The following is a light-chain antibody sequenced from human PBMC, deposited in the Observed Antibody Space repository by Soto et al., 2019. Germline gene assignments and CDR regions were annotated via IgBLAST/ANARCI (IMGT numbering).Light chain of an antibody. CDR3: HQYYNRPPWT. V-gene: IGKV3-15*01. Sequence: EIVMTQSPATLSVSPGERATLSCRASQSVSSSLAWYQQKPGQAPRLLIYVASTRATGIPARFSGSGSGTDFTLTISSLQPEDSATYYCHQYYNRPPWTFGQGTKVDIK. CDR2: VAS. J-gene: IGKJ1*01. CDR1: QSVSSS.